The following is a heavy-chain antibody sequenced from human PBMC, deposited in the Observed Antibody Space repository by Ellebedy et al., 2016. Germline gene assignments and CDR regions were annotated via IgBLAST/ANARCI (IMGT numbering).Heavy chain of an antibody. CDR3: ARGGGVGYFDWLLDFDY. CDR1: GFTFSSYA. D-gene: IGHD3-9*01. Sequence: GGSLRLSXAASGFTFSSYAMHWVRQAPGKGLEWVAVISYDGSNKYYADSVKGRFTISRDNSKNTLYLQMNSLRAEDTAVYYCARGGGVGYFDWLLDFDYWGQGTLVTVSS. V-gene: IGHV3-30-3*01. J-gene: IGHJ4*02. CDR2: ISYDGSNK.